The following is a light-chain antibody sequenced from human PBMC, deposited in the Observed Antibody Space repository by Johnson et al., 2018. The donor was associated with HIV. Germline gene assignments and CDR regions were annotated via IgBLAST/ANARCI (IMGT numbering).Light chain of an antibody. V-gene: IGLV1-51*01. CDR2: DNN. CDR1: SSNIGNNY. J-gene: IGLJ1*01. Sequence: QSVLTQPPSVSAAPGQKVTISCSGSSSNIGNNYVSWYQQLPGTAPRIVTYDNNKRPSGIPDRFSGSKYGTSGTLGIPGLQTGDEADYYCGTWDSSLSAGGVFGTGTKVTVL. CDR3: GTWDSSLSAGGV.